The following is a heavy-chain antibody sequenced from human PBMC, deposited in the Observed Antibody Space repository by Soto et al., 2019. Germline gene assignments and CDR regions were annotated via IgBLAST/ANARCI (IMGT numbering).Heavy chain of an antibody. Sequence: SETLSLTCTVSGGSISNYYWSWIRQSPGKGLEWIGYIYHSGNTIYNPSLKSRVAISVDTSKNQFSLKLSSVTAADTAVYYCTRGVNFDYWGQGTLVTVSS. CDR2: IYHSGNT. CDR3: TRGVNFDY. V-gene: IGHV4-59*01. J-gene: IGHJ4*02. CDR1: GGSISNYY. D-gene: IGHD2-21*01.